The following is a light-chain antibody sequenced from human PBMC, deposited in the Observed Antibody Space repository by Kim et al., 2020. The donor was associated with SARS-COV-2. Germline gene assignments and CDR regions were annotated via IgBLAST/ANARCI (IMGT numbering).Light chain of an antibody. CDR1: NIGSIN. V-gene: IGLV3-9*01. Sequence: ALAQTARFSFGGNNIGSINVHWFQQKPGQAPFLLIYRDPNRPSGIPERFSGYNSGHTATLTISRAQAGDEADYYCQVWASSTVVFGGGTQLTVL. CDR3: QVWASSTVV. J-gene: IGLJ3*02. CDR2: RDP.